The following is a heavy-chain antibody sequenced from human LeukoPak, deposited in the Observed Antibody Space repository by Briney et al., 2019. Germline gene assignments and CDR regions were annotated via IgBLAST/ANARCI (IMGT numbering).Heavy chain of an antibody. D-gene: IGHD4-17*01. CDR1: GFTFSTYA. V-gene: IGHV3-30*02. CDR2: IRYDGTNK. J-gene: IGHJ3*02. Sequence: GGSLRLSCAASGFTFSTYAMHWVRQAPGKGLEWVTLIRYDGTNKYYADSVKGRFTISRDNSKNTLYLQMNSLRAEDTAVYYCAKAVPYTATPALGDDAFDIWGQGTMVTVSS. CDR3: AKAVPYTATPALGDDAFDI.